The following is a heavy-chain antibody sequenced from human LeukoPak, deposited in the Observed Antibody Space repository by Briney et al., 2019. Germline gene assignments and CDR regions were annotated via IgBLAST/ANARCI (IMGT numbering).Heavy chain of an antibody. CDR2: MYLSGTT. J-gene: IGHJ4*02. CDR1: GGSVRSDMS. D-gene: IGHD3-22*01. Sequence: SETLSLTCSVSGGSVRSDMSHWSWVRQPPGTGLEWIGEMYLSGTTHSNPSVKSRVTISIDKSKNQFFLNLSSVTAADTAVYYCAGLVGRYSSGLYYYYFDYWGQGTLVTVSS. V-gene: IGHV4-4*02. CDR3: AGLVGRYSSGLYYYYFDY.